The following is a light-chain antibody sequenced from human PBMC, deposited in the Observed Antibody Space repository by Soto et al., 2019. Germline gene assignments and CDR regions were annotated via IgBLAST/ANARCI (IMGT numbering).Light chain of an antibody. V-gene: IGKV1-12*01. CDR2: AAS. J-gene: IGKJ4*01. CDR1: QGIDRW. CDR3: KQSKSFPLT. Sequence: DIQMTQSPSSLSASVGDRVTITCRASQGIDRWLAWYQQKPGKAPKVLIYAASSLRSGVPSRFSGSGSGTDFSLTINSLQPEDFATYYCKQSKSFPLTVGGGTKVDIK.